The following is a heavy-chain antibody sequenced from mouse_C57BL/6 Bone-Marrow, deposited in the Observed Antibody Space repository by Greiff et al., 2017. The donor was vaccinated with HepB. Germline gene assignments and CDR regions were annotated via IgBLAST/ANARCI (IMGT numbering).Heavy chain of an antibody. V-gene: IGHV5-15*01. CDR1: GFTFSDYG. CDR2: ISNLAYSI. D-gene: IGHD2-4*01. Sequence: EVMLVESGGGLVQPGGSLKLSCAASGFTFSDYGMAWVRQAPRKGPEWVAFISNLAYSIYYADTVTGRFTISRENAKNTLYLEMSSLRSEDTAMYYCARYYDYPWWYFDVWGTGTTVTVSS. CDR3: ARYYDYPWWYFDV. J-gene: IGHJ1*03.